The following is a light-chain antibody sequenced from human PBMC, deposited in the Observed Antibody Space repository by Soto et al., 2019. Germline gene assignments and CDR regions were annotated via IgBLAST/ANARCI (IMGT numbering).Light chain of an antibody. CDR1: QSVSSY. CDR2: DAS. J-gene: IGKJ5*01. V-gene: IGKV3-11*01. Sequence: EIVLTQSPATLSLSPGERVTLSCRASQSVSSYFAWYQQKPGQAPRLLIYDASNRATGIPARFSGSGSGTDFTLTISSLEPEDFAVYYCQQRSNWPITFGQGTRLEIK. CDR3: QQRSNWPIT.